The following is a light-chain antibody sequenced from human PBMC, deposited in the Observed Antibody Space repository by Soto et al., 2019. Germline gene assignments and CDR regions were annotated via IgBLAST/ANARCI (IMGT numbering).Light chain of an antibody. CDR1: SSDVGGYNY. Sequence: QSALTQPASVSGSPGQSITISCTGTSSDVGGYNYVSWYQQHPGKAPKLIIFDVSNRPSGVSNRFSGSKSGNTASLTISGLQAEDEGDYYCTSYRSSTTRYVFGTGTKVTVL. J-gene: IGLJ1*01. CDR2: DVS. CDR3: TSYRSSTTRYV. V-gene: IGLV2-14*01.